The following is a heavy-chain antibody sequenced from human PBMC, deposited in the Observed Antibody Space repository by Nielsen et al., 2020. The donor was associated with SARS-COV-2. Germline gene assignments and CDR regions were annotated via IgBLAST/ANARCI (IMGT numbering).Heavy chain of an antibody. CDR3: ARERVGGIAIFGVVTRYGMDV. J-gene: IGHJ6*02. CDR2: IYYSGST. V-gene: IGHV4-30-4*01. Sequence: WIRQPPGKGLEWIGYIYYSGSTYYNPSLKSRVTISVDTSKNQFSLKLSSVTAADTALYYCARERVGGIAIFGVVTRYGMDVWGQGTTVTVSS. D-gene: IGHD3-3*01.